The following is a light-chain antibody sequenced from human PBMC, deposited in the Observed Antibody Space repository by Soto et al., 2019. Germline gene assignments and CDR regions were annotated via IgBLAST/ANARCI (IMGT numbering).Light chain of an antibody. CDR2: DAS. CDR1: QSISSY. CDR3: QQSYSTPWT. V-gene: IGKV1-39*01. J-gene: IGKJ1*01. Sequence: DIQMTQSPSSLSESVGDRVTITCRASQSISSYLNWYQQKPGKAPNLLIYDASSLQSGVPSRFSGSGSGTDFSLTITNLQPEHFATYYCQQSYSTPWTFGQGTKVEIK.